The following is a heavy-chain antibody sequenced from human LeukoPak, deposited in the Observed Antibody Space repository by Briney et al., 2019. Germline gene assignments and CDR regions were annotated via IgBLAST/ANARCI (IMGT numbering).Heavy chain of an antibody. J-gene: IGHJ4*02. CDR2: INWNGGST. CDR3: AGALTGLTDGLNDY. CDR1: GFTSDDYG. D-gene: IGHD5-24*01. Sequence: GGSLRLSCAASGFTSDDYGMSWVRQAPGKGLEWVSGINWNGGSTGYADSAKGRFTISRDNAKNSLYLQMNSLRAEDTALYYCAGALTGLTDGLNDYWGQGTLVTVSS. V-gene: IGHV3-20*04.